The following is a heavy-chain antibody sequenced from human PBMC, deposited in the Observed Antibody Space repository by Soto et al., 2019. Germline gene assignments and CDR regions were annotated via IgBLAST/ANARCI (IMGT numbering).Heavy chain of an antibody. V-gene: IGHV4-34*01. CDR2: INHSGST. D-gene: IGHD6-19*01. Sequence: QVQLQQWGAGLLKPSETLSLTCAVYGGSFSGYYWSWIRQPPGKGLEWIGEINHSGSTNYNPSLKSRVTISVDTSKNQFSLKLSSVTAADTAVYYCARGISLVAGSSYFDYWGQGTLVTVSS. CDR3: ARGISLVAGSSYFDY. CDR1: GGSFSGYY. J-gene: IGHJ4*02.